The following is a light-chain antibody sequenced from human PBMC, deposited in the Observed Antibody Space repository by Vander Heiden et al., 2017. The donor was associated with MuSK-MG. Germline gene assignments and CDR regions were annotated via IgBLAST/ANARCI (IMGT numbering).Light chain of an antibody. CDR1: HSIRSSS. CDR3: QIYGNSPGIT. V-gene: IGKV3-20*01. Sequence: EVVLTQSPGTLSLSPGARATLSCRASHSIRSSSLAWYQQKPGQAPTLLIYGASSRTTGIPDRLSGTGSGTDFTLTNSRLEPEDVAVYYCQIYGNSPGITFGQGTRLEI. CDR2: GAS. J-gene: IGKJ5*01.